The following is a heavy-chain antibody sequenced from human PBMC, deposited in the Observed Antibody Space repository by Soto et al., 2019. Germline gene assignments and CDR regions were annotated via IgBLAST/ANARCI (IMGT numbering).Heavy chain of an antibody. D-gene: IGHD6-19*01. CDR1: GGSFSGYY. CDR3: ARAFAVAGTLFSVYYYGMDV. V-gene: IGHV4-34*01. CDR2: INHSGST. Sequence: PSETLSLTCAVYGGSFSGYYWSWIRQPPGKGLEWIGEINHSGSTNYNPSLKSRVTISVDTSKNQFSLKLSSVTAADTAVYYCARAFAVAGTLFSVYYYGMDVWGQGTTVTVSS. J-gene: IGHJ6*02.